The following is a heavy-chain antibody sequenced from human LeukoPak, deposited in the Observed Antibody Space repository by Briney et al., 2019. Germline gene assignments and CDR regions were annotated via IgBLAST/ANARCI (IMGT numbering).Heavy chain of an antibody. D-gene: IGHD3-10*01. J-gene: IGHJ4*02. CDR3: VKGRITMVRGVFDY. Sequence: GGSLRLSCAASGFTFSSYSMNWVRQAPGKGLEWVSYISSSSSTIYYADSVKGRFTISRDNAKNSLYLQMNSLRDEDTAVYYCVKGRITMVRGVFDYWGQGTLVTVSS. V-gene: IGHV3-48*02. CDR1: GFTFSSYS. CDR2: ISSSSSTI.